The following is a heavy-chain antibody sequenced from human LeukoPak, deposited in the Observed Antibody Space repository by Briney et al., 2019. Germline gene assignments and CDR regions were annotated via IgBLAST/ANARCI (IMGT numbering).Heavy chain of an antibody. D-gene: IGHD2-2*03. CDR2: IDPTDSYT. V-gene: IGHV5-10-1*01. Sequence: GESLKISCQGSGYSFTSYWISWVRQMPGKGLAWMGRIDPTDSYTNYNPSFQGHVTMSVDKSISTVYLQWSSLRASDAAMYYCARHGYCTTTSCYGDNDYWGQGTLVTVSS. J-gene: IGHJ4*02. CDR3: ARHGYCTTTSCYGDNDY. CDR1: GYSFTSYW.